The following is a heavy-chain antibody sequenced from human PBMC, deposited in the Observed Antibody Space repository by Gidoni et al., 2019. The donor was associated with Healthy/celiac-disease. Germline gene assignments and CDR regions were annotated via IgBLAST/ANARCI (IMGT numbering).Heavy chain of an antibody. J-gene: IGHJ5*02. V-gene: IGHV2-5*02. D-gene: IGHD3-22*01. Sequence: QITLKETGPTREKRKQTLTRTCTVSGFSRSTSGVGVGWIRQPPGKALEWLSLIYWDDDKLYSPSLKSRLTFTKDTSTNQVLLTLTNMDPVYPSTYSCAHPSSSGYYPPCFDPWGQGTLVTVSS. CDR3: AHPSSSGYYPPCFDP. CDR1: GFSRSTSGVG. CDR2: IYWDDDK.